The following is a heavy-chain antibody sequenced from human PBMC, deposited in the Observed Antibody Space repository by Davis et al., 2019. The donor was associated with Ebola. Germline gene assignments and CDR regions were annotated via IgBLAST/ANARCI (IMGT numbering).Heavy chain of an antibody. J-gene: IGHJ4*02. Sequence: HTGGSLRLSCTASGFSFSTYWMHWVRQAPGKGLVWVSRINGDGSSTSYADSVKGRFTISRDNAKNSLYLQMNSLTAEDTAVYYCAREGSLIDYWGQGTLVTVSS. CDR1: GFSFSTYW. V-gene: IGHV3-74*01. CDR2: INGDGSST. CDR3: AREGSLIDY.